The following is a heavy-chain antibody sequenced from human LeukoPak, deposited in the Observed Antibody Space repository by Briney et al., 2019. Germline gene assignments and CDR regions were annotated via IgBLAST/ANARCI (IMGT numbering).Heavy chain of an antibody. J-gene: IGHJ3*02. CDR2: IDWDDDK. D-gene: IGHD6-19*01. CDR1: GFSLSTSGMC. V-gene: IGHV2-70*11. Sequence: ESGPTLVNPTQTLTLTCTFSGFSLSTSGMCVSWIRQPPGKALEWLARIDWDDDKYYSTSLKTRLTISKDTSKNQVVLTMTNMDPVDTATYYCARILSAAVAGTNAFDIWGQGAMVTVSS. CDR3: ARILSAAVAGTNAFDI.